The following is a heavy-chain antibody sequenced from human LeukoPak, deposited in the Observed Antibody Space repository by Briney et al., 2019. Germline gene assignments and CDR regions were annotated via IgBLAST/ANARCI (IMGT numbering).Heavy chain of an antibody. CDR1: GGTFSSYA. D-gene: IGHD3-10*01. Sequence: SVKVSCKASGGTFSSYAISWVRQAPGQGLEWMGGIIPIFGTANYAQKFQGRVTITADESTSTAYMELSSLRSEGTAVYYCARYGSGSYKLDYWGQGTLVTVSS. V-gene: IGHV1-69*13. CDR2: IIPIFGTA. J-gene: IGHJ4*02. CDR3: ARYGSGSYKLDY.